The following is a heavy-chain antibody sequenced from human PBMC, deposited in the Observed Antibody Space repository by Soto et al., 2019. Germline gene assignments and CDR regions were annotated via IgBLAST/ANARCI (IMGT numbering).Heavy chain of an antibody. CDR1: GASINSGDYY. V-gene: IGHV4-30-4*01. D-gene: IGHD2-15*01. Sequence: SETLSLTCTVSGASINSGDYYWSWIRQPPGKGLEWIGYIYYSGSTYYNPSLKSRVTISVDTSKNQFYLKLSSVTAADTAVYYCAGFSEVAATEINWFDPWGQGTLVTVSS. J-gene: IGHJ5*02. CDR3: AGFSEVAATEINWFDP. CDR2: IYYSGST.